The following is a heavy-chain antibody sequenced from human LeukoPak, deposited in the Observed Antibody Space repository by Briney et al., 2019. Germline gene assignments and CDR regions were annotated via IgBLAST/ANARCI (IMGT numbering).Heavy chain of an antibody. CDR2: IRQDGSVN. CDR3: ARGCGSASCPYDN. J-gene: IGHJ4*02. D-gene: IGHD2-2*01. CDR1: GFTFSSYG. Sequence: GGSLRLSCAASGFTFSSYGMHWVRQAPGKGLEWVATIRQDGSVNHYVDSVKGRFTVSRDNAKNSLYLQMNSLRAEDTAVYYCARGCGSASCPYDNWGQGTLVTVST. V-gene: IGHV3-7*04.